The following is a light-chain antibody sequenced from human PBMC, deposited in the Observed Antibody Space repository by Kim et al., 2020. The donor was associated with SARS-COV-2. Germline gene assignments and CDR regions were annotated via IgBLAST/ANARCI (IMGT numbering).Light chain of an antibody. CDR2: SNK. J-gene: IGLJ2*01. Sequence: GQRVTISCSGSSSNIGSNTVNWYQQLPGTAPKLLIYSNKQRPSGVPDRFSGSKSGTSASLAISGLQSEDEADYYCAAWDDSLIGVVFGGGTKLTVL. CDR3: AAWDDSLIGVV. V-gene: IGLV1-44*01. CDR1: SSNIGSNT.